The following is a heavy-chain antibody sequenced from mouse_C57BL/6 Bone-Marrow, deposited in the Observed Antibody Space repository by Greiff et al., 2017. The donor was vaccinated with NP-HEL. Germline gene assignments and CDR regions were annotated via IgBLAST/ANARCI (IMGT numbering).Heavy chain of an antibody. V-gene: IGHV1-76*01. D-gene: IGHD3-1*01. Sequence: VQLKQSGAELVRPGASVKLSCKASGYTFTDYYINWVKQRPGQGLEWIARIYPGSGNTYYNEKFKGKATLTAEKSSSTAYMQLSSLTSEDSAVYFCARSGNPHWYFDVWGTGTTVTVSS. CDR1: GYTFTDYY. CDR2: IYPGSGNT. CDR3: ARSGNPHWYFDV. J-gene: IGHJ1*03.